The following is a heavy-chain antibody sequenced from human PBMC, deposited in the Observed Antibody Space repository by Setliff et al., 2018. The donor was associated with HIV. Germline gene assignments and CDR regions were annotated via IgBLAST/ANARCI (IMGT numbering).Heavy chain of an antibody. J-gene: IGHJ4*02. D-gene: IGHD6-13*01. Sequence: SETLSLTCTVSGGSISSYYWSWIRQPPGKGLEWIGYIYTSGSTNYDPSLKSRVTIPVDTSKNQFSLKLSSVTAADTAVYYCARRATAGLFDYWGQGTLVTVSS. CDR2: IYTSGST. CDR1: GGSISSYY. CDR3: ARRATAGLFDY. V-gene: IGHV4-4*09.